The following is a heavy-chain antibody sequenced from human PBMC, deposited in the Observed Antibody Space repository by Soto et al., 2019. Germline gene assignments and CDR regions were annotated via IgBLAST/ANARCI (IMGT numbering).Heavy chain of an antibody. Sequence: WGSLRLSCAASGFTFISHAMNLVRQAPGKGLEWVALIWNAGNNKYYTDAGSVKGRFTISRDNSRNTLYLEMNSVRADDTAVYYCARGPDYSNFGYFDYWGQGTLVTVSS. CDR1: GFTFISHA. D-gene: IGHD4-4*01. CDR2: IWNAGNNK. J-gene: IGHJ4*02. CDR3: ARGPDYSNFGYFDY. V-gene: IGHV3-33*01.